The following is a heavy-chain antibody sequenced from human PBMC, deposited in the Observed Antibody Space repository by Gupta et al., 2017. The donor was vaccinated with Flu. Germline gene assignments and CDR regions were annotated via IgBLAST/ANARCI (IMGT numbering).Heavy chain of an antibody. J-gene: IGHJ2*01. CDR1: GYIFTVHY. CDR2: INPNSGGT. Sequence: QVQLVQSGAEVKKPGASVKVSCKDSGYIFTVHYMLWVRRAPGQGLEWMGWINPNSGGTNYAQKFQGWVTMTRDTSISTAYMELSRLRSDDTAVYYCARGSGSYYGFFNWYFDLWGRGTLVTVSS. V-gene: IGHV1-2*04. D-gene: IGHD1-26*01. CDR3: ARGSGSYYGFFNWYFDL.